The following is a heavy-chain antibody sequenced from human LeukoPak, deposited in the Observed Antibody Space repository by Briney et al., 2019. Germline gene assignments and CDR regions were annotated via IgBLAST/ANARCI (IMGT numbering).Heavy chain of an antibody. V-gene: IGHV3-23*01. J-gene: IGHJ6*03. CDR2: MSDSGTNT. Sequence: GGSLRLSCGASGFTFSTYGMTWVRQAPGKVLEWVSGMSDSGTNTYYADSVKGRFTISRDNSKNTLYLQMNSLRAEDTAVYYCAKGGAVSSKSITMVRGTRRYYYYMDVWGKGTTVTISS. CDR1: GFTFSTYG. D-gene: IGHD3-10*01. CDR3: AKGGAVSSKSITMVRGTRRYYYYMDV.